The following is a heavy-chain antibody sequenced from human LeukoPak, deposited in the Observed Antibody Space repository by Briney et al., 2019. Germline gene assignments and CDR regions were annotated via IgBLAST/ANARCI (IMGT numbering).Heavy chain of an antibody. CDR2: IVGSGDNT. Sequence: GGSLRLSCAASGFTFSSYAMAWVRQAPGKGLEWVSGIVGSGDNTFYADSVKGRFTISRDNSKNTLYLQMNGLRAEDTAVYYCLVTTRSRGFDYWGQGTLVTVSS. CDR1: GFTFSSYA. CDR3: LVTTRSRGFDY. J-gene: IGHJ4*02. V-gene: IGHV3-23*01. D-gene: IGHD1/OR15-1a*01.